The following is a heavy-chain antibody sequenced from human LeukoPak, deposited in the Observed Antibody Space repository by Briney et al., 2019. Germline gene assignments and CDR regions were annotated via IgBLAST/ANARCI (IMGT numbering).Heavy chain of an antibody. CDR1: GFTFSIYS. V-gene: IGHV3-21*01. Sequence: GGSLRLSCAASGFTFSIYSMNWVRQAPGKGLEWVSSISSSSAYIYYADSVKGRFTISRDNAKNSLYLQMNSLRAEDTAVYYCARDKSDGGYFDYWGQGTLVTVSS. CDR2: ISSSSAYI. D-gene: IGHD3-10*01. J-gene: IGHJ4*02. CDR3: ARDKSDGGYFDY.